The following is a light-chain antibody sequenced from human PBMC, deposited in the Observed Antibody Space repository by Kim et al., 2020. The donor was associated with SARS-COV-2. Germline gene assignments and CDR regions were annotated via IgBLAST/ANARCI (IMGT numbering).Light chain of an antibody. J-gene: IGLJ3*02. CDR1: KLGDKY. CDR2: QDS. Sequence: SYELTQPPSVSVSPGQTASITCSGDKLGDKYACWYQQKPGQSPVLVIYQDSKRPSGIPERFSGSNSGNTATLTISGTQALDEAYYYCHACDSSTAVFGGG. CDR3: HACDSSTAV. V-gene: IGLV3-1*01.